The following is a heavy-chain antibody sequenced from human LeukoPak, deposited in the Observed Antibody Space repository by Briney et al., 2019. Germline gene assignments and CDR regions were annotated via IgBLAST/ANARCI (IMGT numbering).Heavy chain of an antibody. Sequence: SVKVSRKASGGTFGNYAISWVRQAPGQGLEWLGRIIPNLPSPDYAQTFQGRLTITAEKSTSTAYMELSSLRCEDTAVYYCAREDVLTEFDYWGQGTLVTVSS. CDR3: AREDVLTEFDY. J-gene: IGHJ4*02. CDR1: GGTFGNYA. D-gene: IGHD3-9*01. CDR2: IIPNLPSP. V-gene: IGHV1-69*04.